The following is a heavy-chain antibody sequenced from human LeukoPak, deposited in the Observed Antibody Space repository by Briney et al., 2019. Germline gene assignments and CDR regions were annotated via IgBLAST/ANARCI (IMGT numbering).Heavy chain of an antibody. D-gene: IGHD3-16*01. CDR1: GFSVSTNY. V-gene: IGHV3-66*01. Sequence: PGGSLRLSCAASGFSVSTNYMTWVRQAPGRGLEWVSVIYSGGNTYSADSVKGRFTISRDNSKNTLYLQMNSLTAADTAVYYCAKGVGEFGFRFDSWGQGTLVTVSS. CDR3: AKGVGEFGFRFDS. J-gene: IGHJ4*02. CDR2: IYSGGNT.